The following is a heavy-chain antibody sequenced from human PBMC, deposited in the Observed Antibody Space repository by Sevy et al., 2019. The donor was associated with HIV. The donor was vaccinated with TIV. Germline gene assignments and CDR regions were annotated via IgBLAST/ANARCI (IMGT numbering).Heavy chain of an antibody. Sequence: GGSLRLSCAASGFIFSSYVMTWVRQVPGKGLEWVSTISGSGGYTYYAESVKGRFTISRDNSNNILYLQMNSLRAEDTAVYYCEAITTAGRDYWGQGTLVTVSS. CDR2: ISGSGGYT. J-gene: IGHJ4*02. CDR1: GFIFSSYV. CDR3: EAITTAGRDY. D-gene: IGHD6-13*01. V-gene: IGHV3-23*01.